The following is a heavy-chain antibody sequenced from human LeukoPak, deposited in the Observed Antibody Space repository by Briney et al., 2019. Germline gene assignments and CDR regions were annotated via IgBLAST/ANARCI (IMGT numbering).Heavy chain of an antibody. J-gene: IGHJ3*02. CDR3: AREETSDAFDI. V-gene: IGHV1-69*06. CDR2: IIPIFGTA. CDR1: GGTFSSYA. Sequence: SVKVSCKASGGTFSSYAISWVRQAPGQGLEWMGGIIPIFGTANYAQKFQGRVTITADKSTSTAYMELSSLRSEDTAVYYCAREETSDAFDIWGQGTMVIVSS. D-gene: IGHD2-2*01.